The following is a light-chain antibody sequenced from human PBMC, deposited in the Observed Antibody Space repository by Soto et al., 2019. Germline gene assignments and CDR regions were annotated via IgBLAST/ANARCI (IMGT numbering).Light chain of an antibody. V-gene: IGLV1-40*01. Sequence: QAVVTQPPSVSGAPGQRVTISCTGSSSNIGAGYEVHWYQQLPGTAPKLLIFGYSNRYSGVPDRFSGSKSGTSASLAITGLQAEDEADYYCQSYDSSLSGYVFGTGTKLTGL. CDR3: QSYDSSLSGYV. CDR2: GYS. CDR1: SSNIGAGYE. J-gene: IGLJ1*01.